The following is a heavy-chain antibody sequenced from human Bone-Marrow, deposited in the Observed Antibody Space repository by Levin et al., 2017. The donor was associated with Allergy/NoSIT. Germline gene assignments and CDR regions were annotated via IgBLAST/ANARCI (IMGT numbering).Heavy chain of an antibody. CDR2: VYASGST. D-gene: IGHD5-24*01. Sequence: SETLSLTCTVSGGSISSGSYCWTWVRQPAGKGLEWIGHVYASGSTNYNPSLKSRVTISVDTSKIQFSLKLTSVSAADTAVYYCARDRRRYYMDVWGKGTTVTVSS. CDR3: ARDRRRYYMDV. CDR1: GGSISSGSYC. J-gene: IGHJ6*03. V-gene: IGHV4-61*09.